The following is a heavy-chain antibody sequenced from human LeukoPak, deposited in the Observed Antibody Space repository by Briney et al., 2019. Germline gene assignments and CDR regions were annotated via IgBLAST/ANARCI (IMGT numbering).Heavy chain of an antibody. D-gene: IGHD3/OR15-3a*01. J-gene: IGHJ4*02. Sequence: PGGSLRLSCAASGFTFSSYCMTWVRQAPGKGLEWVSSISSSSSYIYYADSVKGRFTISRDNAKNSLYLQMNSLRAEDTAVYYCARGGVVGLVPFDYWGQGTLVTVSS. CDR2: ISSSSSYI. CDR3: ARGGVVGLVPFDY. V-gene: IGHV3-21*01. CDR1: GFTFSSYC.